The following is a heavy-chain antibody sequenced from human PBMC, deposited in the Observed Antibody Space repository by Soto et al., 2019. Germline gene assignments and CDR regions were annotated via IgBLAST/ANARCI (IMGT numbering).Heavy chain of an antibody. J-gene: IGHJ6*02. CDR1: GDSVSGNSAA. D-gene: IGHD3-3*01. CDR2: TYYRSKWYN. Sequence: SQTLSLTCAISGDSVSGNSAAWNWIRQSPSSGLEWLGRTYYRSKWYNDYAVSVKGRIIINPDTSKNQFSLQLNSVTPEDTAVYYCARDLVDFRSSYHYYYGMDVWGQGTTVTVSS. CDR3: ARDLVDFRSSYHYYYGMDV. V-gene: IGHV6-1*01.